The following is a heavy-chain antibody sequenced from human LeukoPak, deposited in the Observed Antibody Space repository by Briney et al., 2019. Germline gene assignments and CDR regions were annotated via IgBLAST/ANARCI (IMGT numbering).Heavy chain of an antibody. CDR2: IWYDGSNK. D-gene: IGHD3-22*01. J-gene: IGHJ4*02. Sequence: PGGSLRLSCAASGFTFSSYGMHWVRQAPGKGLEWVAVIWYDGSNKYYADSVKGRFTISRDNSKNTLYLQMNSLRVEDTAMYYCARGRWSSSGYQDYWGRGTLVTVSS. CDR3: ARGRWSSSGYQDY. V-gene: IGHV3-33*01. CDR1: GFTFSSYG.